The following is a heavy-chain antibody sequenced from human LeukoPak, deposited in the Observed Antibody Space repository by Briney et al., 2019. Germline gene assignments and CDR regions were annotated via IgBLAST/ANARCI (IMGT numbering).Heavy chain of an antibody. V-gene: IGHV3-49*04. CDR2: IRSKAYGGTT. J-gene: IGHJ4*02. D-gene: IGHD1-26*01. Sequence: GGSLRLSCTASGFTFGDYAMSWVRQAPGKGLEWVGFIRSKAYGGTTEYAASVKGRFTISRDDSKSIAYLQMNSLKTEDTAVYYCTRDPIPVGATAEVYWGQGTLVTVSS. CDR1: GFTFGDYA. CDR3: TRDPIPVGATAEVY.